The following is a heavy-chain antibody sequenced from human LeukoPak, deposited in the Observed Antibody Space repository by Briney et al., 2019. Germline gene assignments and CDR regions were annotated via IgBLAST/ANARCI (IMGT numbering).Heavy chain of an antibody. D-gene: IGHD3-3*01. CDR1: AGSISTDD. Sequence: SETLSLTCTVFAGSISTDDWGWLGQHPGKGVEGIGYIYYSGRTNYNPSLKSRVTISVDTSKNQFSLKLSYATAADTAVYYCARDASAFWSGGAFDPWGQGTLVTVSS. V-gene: IGHV4-59*12. CDR2: IYYSGRT. CDR3: ARDASAFWSGGAFDP. J-gene: IGHJ5*02.